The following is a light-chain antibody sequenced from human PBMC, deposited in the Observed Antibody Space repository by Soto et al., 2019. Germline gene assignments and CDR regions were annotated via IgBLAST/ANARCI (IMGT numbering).Light chain of an antibody. J-gene: IGLJ3*02. CDR2: DVS. CDR3: CSYAGNSLWV. V-gene: IGLV2-11*01. CDR1: SSDVGGSNF. Sequence: QSALTQPRSVSGSPGQSDTISCTGTSSDVGGSNFVSWYPQHAGKAPKLVIYDVSKRPSVVPDRFSGSKSGNAVSLTISGLQVEDEADYYCCSYAGNSLWVFGGGPKLTVL.